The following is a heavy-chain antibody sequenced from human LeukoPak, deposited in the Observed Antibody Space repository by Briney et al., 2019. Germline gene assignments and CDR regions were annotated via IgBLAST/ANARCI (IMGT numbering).Heavy chain of an antibody. D-gene: IGHD3-9*01. Sequence: GGSLRLSCTASGFTFSSYAMSWVRQAPGKGLEWVSAISGSGGSTYYADSVKGRFTISRDNSKNTLYLQMNSLRAEDTAVYYCAKDRDRYYDIFLVDYWGQGTLVTVSS. CDR2: ISGSGGST. CDR3: AKDRDRYYDIFLVDY. J-gene: IGHJ4*02. V-gene: IGHV3-23*01. CDR1: GFTFSSYA.